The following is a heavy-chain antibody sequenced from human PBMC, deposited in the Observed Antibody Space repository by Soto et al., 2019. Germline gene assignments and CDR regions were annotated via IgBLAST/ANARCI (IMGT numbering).Heavy chain of an antibody. D-gene: IGHD3-10*01. J-gene: IGHJ4*02. CDR3: ARDKITCLFDY. Sequence: QVQLQQWGAGLLKPSETLSLTCAVYGGSFSGYYWTWIRQPPGTGLEWIGEINHSGSPNYNPSLKSRVTISVDTSKNQFSLKLTSVTAADTAVYYCARDKITCLFDYWGQGTLVTVSS. V-gene: IGHV4-34*01. CDR2: INHSGSP. CDR1: GGSFSGYY.